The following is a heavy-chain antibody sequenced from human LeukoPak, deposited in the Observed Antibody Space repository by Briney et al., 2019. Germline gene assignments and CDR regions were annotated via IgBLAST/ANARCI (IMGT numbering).Heavy chain of an antibody. Sequence: KHGESLKISCKGSGYSFTSYWIGWVRQMPGKGLEWMGIIYPGDSDTRYSPSFQGQVTISADKSISTAYLQWSSLKASDTAMYYCARLGAYCSSTSCYLYYYYMAVWGKGTTVTVSS. J-gene: IGHJ6*03. CDR1: GYSFTSYW. D-gene: IGHD2-2*01. CDR3: ARLGAYCSSTSCYLYYYYMAV. CDR2: IYPGDSDT. V-gene: IGHV5-51*01.